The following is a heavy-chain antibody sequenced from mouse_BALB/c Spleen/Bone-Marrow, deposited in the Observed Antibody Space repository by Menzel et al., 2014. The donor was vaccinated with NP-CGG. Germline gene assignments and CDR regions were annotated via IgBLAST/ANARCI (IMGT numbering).Heavy chain of an antibody. CDR1: GFAFSSYD. Sequence: EVKLVESGGDLVSPGGSLKLSCSASGFAFSSYDMSWVRQTPEKRLEWVAYISSGGGSTYYPDTVKGRFTISRDNAKNTLYLQMSSLKSEDTAMYYCARHRYGFDYWGQGTTLTVSS. J-gene: IGHJ2*01. CDR3: ARHRYGFDY. V-gene: IGHV5-12-1*01. CDR2: ISSGGGST. D-gene: IGHD1-1*01.